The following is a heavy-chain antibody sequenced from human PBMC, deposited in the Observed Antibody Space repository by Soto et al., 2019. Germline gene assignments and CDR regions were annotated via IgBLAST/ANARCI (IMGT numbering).Heavy chain of an antibody. CDR1: GGSISSYY. J-gene: IGHJ5*02. D-gene: IGHD2-2*01. Sequence: SGTLSLTCTVSGGSISSYYWSWIRQPPGKGLDWIGYIYYSGSTNYNPSLKSRVTISVDTSKNQFSLKLSSVTAADTAVYYCAREVVVVPAASDTRYNWFDPWGQGTLVTVSS. V-gene: IGHV4-59*01. CDR2: IYYSGST. CDR3: AREVVVVPAASDTRYNWFDP.